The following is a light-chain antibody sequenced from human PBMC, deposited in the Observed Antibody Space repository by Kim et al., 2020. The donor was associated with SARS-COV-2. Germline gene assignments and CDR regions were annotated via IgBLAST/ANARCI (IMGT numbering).Light chain of an antibody. V-gene: IGLV2-23*02. Sequence: LTQPASVSGSPGQSITISCTGTSSDVGNYNLVSWYQQHPGKAPKLKIYEVTKRPSGVSNRFSGSKSGNTASLTISGLQAEDEANYYCCSYAGSSTSVFGTGTKVTVL. CDR1: SSDVGNYNL. CDR2: EVT. J-gene: IGLJ1*01. CDR3: CSYAGSSTSV.